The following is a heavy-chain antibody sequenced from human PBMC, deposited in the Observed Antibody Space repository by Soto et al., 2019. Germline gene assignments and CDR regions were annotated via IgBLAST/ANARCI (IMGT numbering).Heavy chain of an antibody. CDR1: GLTFSNFA. J-gene: IGHJ4*02. Sequence: GESLKISCEVSGLTFSNFAMSWVRQAPGKGLEWASAIGGSSGTTFYADSVKGRFTISKDYAKNMLYLQMNSLRAEDTAVYYCAKFKGFNWNYVFDYWGQGVPVTVSS. CDR2: IGGSSGTT. CDR3: AKFKGFNWNYVFDY. D-gene: IGHD1-7*01. V-gene: IGHV3-23*01.